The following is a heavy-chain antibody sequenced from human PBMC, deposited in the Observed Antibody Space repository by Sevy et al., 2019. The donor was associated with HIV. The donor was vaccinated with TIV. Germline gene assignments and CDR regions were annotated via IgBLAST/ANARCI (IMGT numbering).Heavy chain of an antibody. CDR3: ARVSYDYVWGSDLCYFDY. V-gene: IGHV4-38-2*01. J-gene: IGHJ4*02. Sequence: SETLSLTCAVSGYSISSGYYWGWIRQPPGKGLEWIGSIYHSGSTYYNPSLKSRVTISVDTSKNQFSLMLSSVTAADTAVYYCARVSYDYVWGSDLCYFDYWGQGTLVTVSS. CDR1: GYSISSGYY. CDR2: IYHSGST. D-gene: IGHD3-16*01.